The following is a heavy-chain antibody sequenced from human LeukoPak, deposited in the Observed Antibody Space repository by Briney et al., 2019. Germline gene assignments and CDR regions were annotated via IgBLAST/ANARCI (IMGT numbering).Heavy chain of an antibody. D-gene: IGHD6-13*01. CDR3: ARVMLHSSSWTFDY. Sequence: SQTLSLTCTVFGGSISSGDYYWSWIRQPPGKGLEWIGYIYYSGSTYCNPSLKSRVTISVDTSKNQFSLKLSSVTAADTAVYYCARVMLHSSSWTFDYWGQGTLVTVSS. CDR2: IYYSGST. J-gene: IGHJ4*02. CDR1: GGSISSGDYY. V-gene: IGHV4-30-4*01.